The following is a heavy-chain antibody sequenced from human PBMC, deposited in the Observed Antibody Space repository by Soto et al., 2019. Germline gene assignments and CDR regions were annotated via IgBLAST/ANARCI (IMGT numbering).Heavy chain of an antibody. D-gene: IGHD5-12*01. CDR1: GGSISSSSYY. Sequence: SETLSLTCTVSGGSISSSSYYWGWIRQPPGKGLEWIGSIYYSGSTYYNPSLKSRVTISVDTSKNQFSLKLSSVTAADTAVYYCARQGGLWLRLASDYYGMDVWGQGTTVTVSS. J-gene: IGHJ6*02. V-gene: IGHV4-39*01. CDR3: ARQGGLWLRLASDYYGMDV. CDR2: IYYSGST.